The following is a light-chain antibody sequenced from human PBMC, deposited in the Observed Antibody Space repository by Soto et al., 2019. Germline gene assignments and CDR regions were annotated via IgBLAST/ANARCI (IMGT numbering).Light chain of an antibody. Sequence: DIQMTQSPSSLSASVGYRVTITCRAIQSISSYLNWYQQKPGKAPKFLIYAASSLQSGVPSRFSGSGSGTDFTLTISSLQPEDFATYYCQQSYNTPLTFGPGTKVDIK. CDR1: QSISSY. J-gene: IGKJ3*01. V-gene: IGKV1-39*01. CDR2: AAS. CDR3: QQSYNTPLT.